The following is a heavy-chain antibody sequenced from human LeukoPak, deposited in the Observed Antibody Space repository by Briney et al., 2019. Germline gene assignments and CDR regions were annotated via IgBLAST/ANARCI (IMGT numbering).Heavy chain of an antibody. D-gene: IGHD6-13*01. CDR3: ATVSSWLEYYFDY. CDR1: GYTLTELS. V-gene: IGHV1-24*01. J-gene: IGHJ4*02. CDR2: FDPEDGET. Sequence: ASVKVSCKVSGYTLTELSMHWVRQAPGKGLEGRGGFDPEDGETIYAQKFQGRVTMTEDTSTDTAYMELSSLRSEDTAVYYCATVSSWLEYYFDYWGQGTLVTVSS.